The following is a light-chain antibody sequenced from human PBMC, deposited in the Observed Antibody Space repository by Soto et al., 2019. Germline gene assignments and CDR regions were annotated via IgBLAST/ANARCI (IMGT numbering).Light chain of an antibody. CDR1: QSISSG. CDR2: KAS. V-gene: IGKV1-5*03. Sequence: DIQMTQSPSTLSASVGDSVTITCRASQSISSGLAWYQQKPGKAPKLLIYKASSLESGVPSSFSGSGSGTEFTLTISSLQPDDFATYYCQQYSSYPRTFGQGTQVEIK. CDR3: QQYSSYPRT. J-gene: IGKJ1*01.